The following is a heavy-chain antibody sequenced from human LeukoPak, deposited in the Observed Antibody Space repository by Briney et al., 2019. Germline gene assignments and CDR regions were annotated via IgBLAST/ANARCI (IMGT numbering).Heavy chain of an antibody. D-gene: IGHD4-17*01. Sequence: GGSLRLSCAASGFTFSSYSMNWVRQAPGKGLEWVSSISSSSSYIYYADSVKGRFTISRDNAKNSLYLQMNSLRAEDTAVYYCARDLLREAFDIWGQGTMVTVSS. CDR1: GFTFSSYS. V-gene: IGHV3-21*01. CDR2: ISSSSSYI. CDR3: ARDLLREAFDI. J-gene: IGHJ3*02.